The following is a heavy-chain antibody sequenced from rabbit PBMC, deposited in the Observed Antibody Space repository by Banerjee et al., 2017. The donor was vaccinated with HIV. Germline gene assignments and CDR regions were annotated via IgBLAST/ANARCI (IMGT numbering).Heavy chain of an antibody. D-gene: IGHD1-1*01. CDR2: IDPVFGST. J-gene: IGHJ4*01. Sequence: QSLEESGGDLVKPGGTLTLTCTASGFSFSSNYWICWVRQAPGKGLEWIGYIDPVFGSTYYASWVNGRFTISSHNAQNTLYLQLNSLTAADTATYFCARTSSSGYYMGWGQGTLVTVS. V-gene: IGHV1S43*01. CDR3: ARTSSSGYYMG. CDR1: GFSFSSNYW.